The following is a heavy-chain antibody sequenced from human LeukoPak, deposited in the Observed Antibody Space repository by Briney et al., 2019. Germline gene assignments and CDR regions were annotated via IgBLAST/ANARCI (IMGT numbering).Heavy chain of an antibody. V-gene: IGHV4-59*08. CDR2: IYYSGST. D-gene: IGHD6-19*01. Sequence: SETLSLTCTVPGGSISSYYWSWIRQPPGKGLEWIGYIYYSGSTNYNPSLKSRVTISVDTSKNQFSLKLSSVTAADTAVYYCARLGSGWLAGYFDYWGQGTLVTVSS. CDR3: ARLGSGWLAGYFDY. J-gene: IGHJ4*02. CDR1: GGSISSYY.